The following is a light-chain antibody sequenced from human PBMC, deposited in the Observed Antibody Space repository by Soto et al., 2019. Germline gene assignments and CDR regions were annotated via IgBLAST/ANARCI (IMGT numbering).Light chain of an antibody. CDR2: EVR. CDR3: SSYSSTPLV. V-gene: IGLV2-14*01. J-gene: IGLJ1*01. Sequence: QSALTQPASVSGSPGQSITISCTGTSSDVGGHDYVSWYQQHPGKAPKLIIYEVRNRPSGVSNRFSGSKSGNTASLTISGLQAEEEADYYFSSYSSTPLVFGPVTKATV. CDR1: SSDVGGHDY.